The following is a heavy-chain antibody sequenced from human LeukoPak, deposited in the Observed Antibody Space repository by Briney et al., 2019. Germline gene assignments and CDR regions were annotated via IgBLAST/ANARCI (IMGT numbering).Heavy chain of an antibody. CDR1: GGSISPYS. J-gene: IGHJ2*01. Sequence: SETLSLTCTVSGGSISPYSWTWIRQPPGKGLEWIGYIYYSGSTNYNPSLKSRVTISVDTSKNQFSLKLSSVTAADTAVYYCARDRLYSLGYFDLWGRGTLVTVSS. CDR3: ARDRLYSLGYFDL. V-gene: IGHV4-59*01. CDR2: IYYSGST. D-gene: IGHD3-16*02.